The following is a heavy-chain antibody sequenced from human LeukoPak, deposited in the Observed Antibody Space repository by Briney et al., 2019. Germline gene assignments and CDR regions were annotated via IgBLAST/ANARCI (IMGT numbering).Heavy chain of an antibody. J-gene: IGHJ4*02. CDR3: AKEGVTAAGILDF. D-gene: IGHD6-13*01. CDR1: GFTFSSYG. V-gene: IGHV3-30*02. Sequence: PGGSLRLSCAASGFTFSSYGMHWVRQAPGKGLEWVAFIRYDGSNKYYADSVRGRFTISRDNSKNTLYLQMNSLRTEDTAVYYCAKEGVTAAGILDFWGQGTLATVSS. CDR2: IRYDGSNK.